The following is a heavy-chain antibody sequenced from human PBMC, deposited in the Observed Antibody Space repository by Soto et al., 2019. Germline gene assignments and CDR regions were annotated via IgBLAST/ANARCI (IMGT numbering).Heavy chain of an antibody. D-gene: IGHD6-19*01. Sequence: SVKVSCKASGGTFSSYAISWVRQAPGQGLEWMGGIIPIFGTANYAQKFQGRVTITADESTSTAYRELSSLRSDDTAVYYCARSKNVHSSGWNYYYYGMDVWGQGTTVTVSS. CDR1: GGTFSSYA. V-gene: IGHV1-69*13. CDR3: ARSKNVHSSGWNYYYYGMDV. J-gene: IGHJ6*02. CDR2: IIPIFGTA.